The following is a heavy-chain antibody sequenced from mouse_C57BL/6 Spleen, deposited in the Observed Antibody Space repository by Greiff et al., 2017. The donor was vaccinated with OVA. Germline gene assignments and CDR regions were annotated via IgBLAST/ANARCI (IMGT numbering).Heavy chain of an antibody. V-gene: IGHV1-55*01. J-gene: IGHJ1*03. CDR1: GYTFTSYW. CDR2: IYPGSGST. D-gene: IGHD1-1*01. CDR3: ASVYGSSTYWYFDV. Sequence: QVQLQQPGAELVKPGASVKMSCKASGYTFTSYWITWVKQRPGQGLEWIGDIYPGSGSTNYNEKFKSKATLTVDTSSSTAYMQLSSLTSEDSAVYYCASVYGSSTYWYFDVWGTGTTVTVSS.